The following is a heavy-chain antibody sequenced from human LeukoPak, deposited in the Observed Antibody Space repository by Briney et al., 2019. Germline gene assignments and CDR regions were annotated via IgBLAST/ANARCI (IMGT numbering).Heavy chain of an antibody. CDR1: GFSFSTYA. CDR3: AKGLVFHDNYFDY. V-gene: IGHV3-23*01. J-gene: IGHJ4*02. D-gene: IGHD5/OR15-5a*01. CDR2: IGGSDDTT. Sequence: GESLRLSCEASGFSFSTYAMNWVRQVPEKGPEWVSTIGGSDDTTSYADSVKGRFTISSDYSKNTLYLQMNNLRAEDTAVYFCAKGLVFHDNYFDYWGQGTLVTVSS.